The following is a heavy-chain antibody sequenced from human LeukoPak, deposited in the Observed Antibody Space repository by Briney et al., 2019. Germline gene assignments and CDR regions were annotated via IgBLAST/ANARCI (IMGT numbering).Heavy chain of an antibody. Sequence: SETLSLTCTVSGGSISSYYWSWIRHPPGRGLEEIGYIYYSGSTNYNPSLKSRVTISVDTSKHQFSLKLSSVTAADTAVYYCARGHVDTAMADYWGQGTLVTVSS. J-gene: IGHJ4*02. CDR1: GGSISSYY. CDR2: IYYSGST. CDR3: ARGHVDTAMADY. D-gene: IGHD5-18*01. V-gene: IGHV4-59*01.